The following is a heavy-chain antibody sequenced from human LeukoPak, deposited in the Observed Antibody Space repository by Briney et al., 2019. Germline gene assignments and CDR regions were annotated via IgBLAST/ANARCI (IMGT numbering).Heavy chain of an antibody. J-gene: IGHJ5*02. Sequence: SETLSLTCTVSGGSISSSTYFWGWIRQPPGKGLEWIGSIYYYSGSTYYNPSLKSRVTISVDTSKNQFSLRLSSVTAADTAVYYCARGRGEGRGISMVRGVRAPSYNWFDPWGHGTLVTVSS. D-gene: IGHD3-10*01. CDR1: GGSISSSTYF. CDR3: ARGRGEGRGISMVRGVRAPSYNWFDP. V-gene: IGHV4-39*07. CDR2: IYYYSGST.